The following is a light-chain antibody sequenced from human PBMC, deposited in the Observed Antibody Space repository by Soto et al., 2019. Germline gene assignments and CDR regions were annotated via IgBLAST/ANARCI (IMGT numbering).Light chain of an antibody. Sequence: DIQMTQSPSSLSASVGDRVTITCRASQGIANYLAWYQQKAGRVPKLLIYAASTLQSGVPSRFTGSGSGTDFTLTIYSLPPEAVAPYSCQRCKTAPFTFGGATKVDIK. CDR2: AAS. CDR3: QRCKTAPFT. J-gene: IGKJ4*02. CDR1: QGIANY. V-gene: IGKV1-27*01.